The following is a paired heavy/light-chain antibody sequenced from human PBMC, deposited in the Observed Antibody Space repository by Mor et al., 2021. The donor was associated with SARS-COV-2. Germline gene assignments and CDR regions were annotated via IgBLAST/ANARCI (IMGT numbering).Heavy chain of an antibody. CDR3: ARGRGGSYFDAFDI. Sequence: QVQLVESGGGVVQPGRSLRLSCAASGFTFSSYALHWVRQAPGKGLEWVAVISYDGSNKYYADSVRGRFTISRDNSKNTLYVQINSLRPEDTAVYYCARGRGGSYFDAFDIWGQGTMVTVSS. CDR2: ISYDGSNK. V-gene: IGHV3-30-3*01. CDR1: GFTFSSYA. D-gene: IGHD1-26*01. J-gene: IGHJ3*02.
Light chain of an antibody. CDR3: QQYYTSPFN. CDR1: QSVLYSSNNEKY. Sequence: DIVMTQSPDSLAVSLGERATINCKSSQSVLYSSNNEKYLAWYQQKPGQPPKLLIYWASTRESGVPDRFSGSGSGTDFTLTISSLQAEDVAVYYCQQYYTSPFNFGPGTKVDIK. V-gene: IGKV4-1*01. J-gene: IGKJ3*01. CDR2: WAS.